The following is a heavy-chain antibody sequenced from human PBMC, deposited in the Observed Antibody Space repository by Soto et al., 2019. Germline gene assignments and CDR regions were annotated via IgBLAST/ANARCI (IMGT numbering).Heavy chain of an antibody. CDR1: GGSISSYY. V-gene: IGHV4-59*01. D-gene: IGHD3-3*01. CDR3: ARDRYDFWSGYSESWYFDL. J-gene: IGHJ2*01. Sequence: QVQLQESGPGLVKPSETLSLTCTVSGGSISSYYWSWIRQPPGKGLEWIGYIYYSGSTNYNPSLKSRVTISVDTSKNQFSLKLSSVSAADTAVYYCARDRYDFWSGYSESWYFDLWGRGTLVTVSS. CDR2: IYYSGST.